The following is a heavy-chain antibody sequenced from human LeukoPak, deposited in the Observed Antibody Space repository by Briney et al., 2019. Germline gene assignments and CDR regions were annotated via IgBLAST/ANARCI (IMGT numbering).Heavy chain of an antibody. CDR1: GGSINGYF. J-gene: IGHJ4*02. D-gene: IGHD2-15*01. CDR2: ILTNGNT. CDR3: ARSARVEPGTGYYFDS. V-gene: IGHV4-4*07. Sequence: SATLSLTCTVSGGSINGYFWSWMRQPAGKGLEWIGRILTNGNTDYNPSLNSRVTMSMDTSRNQFSLKLRSVSAADTAVYYCARSARVEPGTGYYFDSWGRGTLVTVSS.